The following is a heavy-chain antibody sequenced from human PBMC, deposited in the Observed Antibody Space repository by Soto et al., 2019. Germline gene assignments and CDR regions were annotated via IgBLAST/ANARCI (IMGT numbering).Heavy chain of an antibody. V-gene: IGHV1-2*04. J-gene: IGHJ3*02. Sequence: ASLKVSCKASGYTFTGYYMHWVRQAPGQGLEWMGWINPNSGGTNYAQKFQGWVTMTRDTSISTAYMELSRLRSDDTAVYYCARVNYDFWSGYWNAFDIWGQGTMVTVSS. D-gene: IGHD3-3*01. CDR1: GYTFTGYY. CDR2: INPNSGGT. CDR3: ARVNYDFWSGYWNAFDI.